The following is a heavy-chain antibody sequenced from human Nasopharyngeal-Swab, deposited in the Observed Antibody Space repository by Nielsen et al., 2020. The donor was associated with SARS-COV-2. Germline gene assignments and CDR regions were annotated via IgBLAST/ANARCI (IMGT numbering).Heavy chain of an antibody. Sequence: GESLKISCAASGFTFSSYWMHWVRQAPGKGPVWVSRINSDGSSTSYADSVKGRFTISRDNAKNTLYLQMNSLRAEDTAVYYCAREFGSYDWRWGEEYYFDYWGQGTLVTVSS. CDR3: AREFGSYDWRWGEEYYFDY. V-gene: IGHV3-74*01. D-gene: IGHD1-26*01. CDR2: INSDGSST. CDR1: GFTFSSYW. J-gene: IGHJ4*02.